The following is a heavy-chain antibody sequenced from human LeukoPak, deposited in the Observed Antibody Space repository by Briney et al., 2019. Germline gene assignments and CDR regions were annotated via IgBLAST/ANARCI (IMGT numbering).Heavy chain of an antibody. CDR2: ISNDGSNK. D-gene: IGHD3-16*01. CDR1: GFTFSSYA. Sequence: SGGSLRLSRAASGFTFSSYAMHWVRQAPGKGLEWVAVISNDGSNKYYADSVKGRFTISRDNSKKTLYLQMNSLRAEDTAVYYCARVGRGGGYYYYYYMDVWGKGTTVTVSS. CDR3: ARVGRGGGYYYYYYMDV. V-gene: IGHV3-30*04. J-gene: IGHJ6*03.